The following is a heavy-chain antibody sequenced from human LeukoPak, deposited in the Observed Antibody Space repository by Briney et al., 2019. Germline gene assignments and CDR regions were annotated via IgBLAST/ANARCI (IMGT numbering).Heavy chain of an antibody. CDR3: ARDYHYYGSGSYSVGYNWFDP. V-gene: IGHV1-8*01. J-gene: IGHJ5*02. CDR2: MNPNSGNT. CDR1: GYTFTSYD. D-gene: IGHD3-10*01. Sequence: ASVKVSCKASGYTFTSYDTNWVRQATGQGLEWMGWMNPNSGNTGYAQKFQGRVTMTRNTSISTAYMELSSLRSEDTAVYYCARDYHYYGSGSYSVGYNWFDPWGQGTLVTVSS.